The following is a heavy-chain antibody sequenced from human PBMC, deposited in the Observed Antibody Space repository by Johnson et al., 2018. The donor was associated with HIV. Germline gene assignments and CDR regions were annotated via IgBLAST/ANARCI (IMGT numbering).Heavy chain of an antibody. Sequence: QVQLVESGGGVVQPGRSLRVSCAGTGFTFNNYPMHWVRQAPGKGLEWVAFIRYDGSNKYYADSVKGRFTISRDNSKNTLYLQMHSLRAGDTAVYYCARAKTGDGAFDIWGPGTMVAVSS. J-gene: IGHJ3*02. V-gene: IGHV3-33*08. CDR1: GFTFNNYP. CDR3: ARAKTGDGAFDI. D-gene: IGHD7-27*01. CDR2: IRYDGSNK.